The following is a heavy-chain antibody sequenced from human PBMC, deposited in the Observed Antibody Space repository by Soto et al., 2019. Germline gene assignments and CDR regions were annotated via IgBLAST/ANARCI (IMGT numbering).Heavy chain of an antibody. CDR1: GYTFTSYG. D-gene: IGHD3-22*01. CDR3: ARTDYYDSSGYGNWFDP. Sequence: ASVKVSCKASGYTFTSYGISWVRQAPGQGLEWMGWISAYNGNTNYAQKLQGRVTMTTDTSTSTAYMELRSLRSDDTAVYYCARTDYYDSSGYGNWFDPWGQGTLVTVSS. J-gene: IGHJ5*02. V-gene: IGHV1-18*01. CDR2: ISAYNGNT.